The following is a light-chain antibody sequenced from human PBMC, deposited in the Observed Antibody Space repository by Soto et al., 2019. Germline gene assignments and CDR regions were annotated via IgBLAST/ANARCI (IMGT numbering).Light chain of an antibody. CDR3: QSRRLWPY. J-gene: IGKJ1*01. V-gene: IGKV3-11*01. CDR1: QSASSY. CDR2: DAS. Sequence: DLTHAPATLSTSASYIPPPSCRASQSASSYLAWYQQKPGQAPRLLIYDASNRATGIPARFSGSGSGTDFTLTISCLEPEDFAVCYCQSRRLWPYFGQVSKVEIK.